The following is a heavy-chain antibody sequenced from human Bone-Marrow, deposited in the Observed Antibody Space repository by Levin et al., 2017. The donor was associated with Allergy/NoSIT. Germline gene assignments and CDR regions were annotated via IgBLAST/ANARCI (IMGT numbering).Heavy chain of an antibody. CDR2: ISSDGSKT. J-gene: IGHJ4*02. D-gene: IGHD6-19*01. Sequence: TGGSLRLSCAASEFTFSNYGMHWVRQAPGKGLEWVAVISSDGSKTFYPDSVEGRFTISRDNSKNTLFLEMSSLRAEDTAVYYCAKDEGSSGWFYLDSWGQGTLVTVTS. V-gene: IGHV3-30*18. CDR1: EFTFSNYG. CDR3: AKDEGSSGWFYLDS.